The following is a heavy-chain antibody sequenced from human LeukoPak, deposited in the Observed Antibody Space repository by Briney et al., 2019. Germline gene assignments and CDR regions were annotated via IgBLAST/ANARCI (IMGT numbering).Heavy chain of an antibody. CDR1: GGSISSGSYY. Sequence: SQTLSLTCSVSGGSISSGSYYWSWIRQHPGKGLEWIGYIYYSGSTYYNPSLKSRVNISVDTSKTQFSLKLNSVTAADTAVYYCARLYDSFRAFDIWGQGTIITVSS. D-gene: IGHD2-8*01. J-gene: IGHJ3*02. CDR3: ARLYDSFRAFDI. V-gene: IGHV4-31*03. CDR2: IYYSGST.